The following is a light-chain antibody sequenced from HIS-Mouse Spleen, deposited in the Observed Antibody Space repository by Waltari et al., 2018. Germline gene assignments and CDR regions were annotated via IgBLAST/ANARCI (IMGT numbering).Light chain of an antibody. Sequence: SYELTQPPSVSVSPGQTARSTCSGVSVPKKSSYWYQQNSGQAPVLVIYEDSKRPSGIPERFSGSSSGTMATLTISGAQVEDEADYYCYSTDSSGNHRVFGGGTKLTVL. CDR2: EDS. CDR1: SVPKKS. J-gene: IGLJ2*01. V-gene: IGLV3-10*01. CDR3: YSTDSSGNHRV.